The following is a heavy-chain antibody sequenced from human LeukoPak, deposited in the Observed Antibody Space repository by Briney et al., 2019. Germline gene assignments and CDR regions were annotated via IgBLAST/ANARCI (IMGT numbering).Heavy chain of an antibody. V-gene: IGHV3-23*01. CDR2: ISGSGGST. Sequence: GASLRLSCAASGFTFSSYAMSWVRQAPGKGLEWVSAISGSGGSTYYADSVKGRFTISRDNSKSTLYLQMNSLRAEDTAVYYCAKIGGYGRLYRYFDYWGQGTLVTVSS. CDR3: AKIGGYGRLYRYFDY. D-gene: IGHD4-17*01. J-gene: IGHJ4*02. CDR1: GFTFSSYA.